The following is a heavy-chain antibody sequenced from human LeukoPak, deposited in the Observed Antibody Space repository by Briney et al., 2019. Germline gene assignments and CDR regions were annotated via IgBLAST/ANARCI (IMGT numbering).Heavy chain of an antibody. CDR2: ISSATTTI. V-gene: IGHV3-48*01. CDR1: GFTFSAYS. Sequence: GGSLRLPCAASGFTFSAYSMNWARQAPGKGLEWVSYISSATTTIHYADSVKGRFTISRDNAKNTLYLQMNSLRGEDTAVYYCAKQEYYYGSGSYYNPLPFDYWGQGTQVTVSS. D-gene: IGHD3-10*01. CDR3: AKQEYYYGSGSYYNPLPFDY. J-gene: IGHJ4*02.